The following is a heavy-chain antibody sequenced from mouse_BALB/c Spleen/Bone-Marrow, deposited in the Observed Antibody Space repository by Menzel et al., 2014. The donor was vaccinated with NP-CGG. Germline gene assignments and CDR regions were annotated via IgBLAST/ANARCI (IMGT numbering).Heavy chain of an antibody. D-gene: IGHD2-14*01. CDR3: SRGVLAYFDY. J-gene: IGHJ2*01. Sequence: VQLKESGPELVKPGASVKVSCKASGYAFTNYNVNWVKQSHGKSLEWIGYIDPYSGGTNYNQKFRGKATLTVDKSSSTAYMYLNSLTSEDSAVYYCSRGVLAYFDYWGQGTTLTVSS. CDR2: IDPYSGGT. V-gene: IGHV1S135*01. CDR1: GYAFTNYN.